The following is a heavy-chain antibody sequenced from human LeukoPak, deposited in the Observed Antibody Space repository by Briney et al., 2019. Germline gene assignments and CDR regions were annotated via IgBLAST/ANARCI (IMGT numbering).Heavy chain of an antibody. V-gene: IGHV4-38-2*01. D-gene: IGHD6-6*01. CDR3: ARLRFSSSSRRFDP. CDR2: IYHSGSS. Sequence: ASETLSLTCAVSGYSISSGYYWGWIRQPPGKGLEWIGSIYHSGSSYYNPSLKSRVTISVDTSKNQFSLKLSSVTAADTAVYYCARLRFSSSSRRFDPWGQGTLVTVSS. CDR1: GYSISSGYY. J-gene: IGHJ5*02.